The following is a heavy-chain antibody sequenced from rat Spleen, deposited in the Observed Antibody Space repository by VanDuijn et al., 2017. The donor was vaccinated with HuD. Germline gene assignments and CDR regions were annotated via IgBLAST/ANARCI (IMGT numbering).Heavy chain of an antibody. CDR1: VYSITSSYR. Sequence: EVQLQESGPGLVKPSQSLSLTCSVTVYSITSSYRWNWIRKFPGNKLEWMGYINSPGSTNYNPSLKSRISITRDTSKNQFFLQVNSVTTEDTATYYCARGGLGAPFAYWGQGALVTVSS. CDR2: INSPGST. V-gene: IGHV3-3*01. D-gene: IGHD5-1*01. J-gene: IGHJ3*01. CDR3: ARGGLGAPFAY.